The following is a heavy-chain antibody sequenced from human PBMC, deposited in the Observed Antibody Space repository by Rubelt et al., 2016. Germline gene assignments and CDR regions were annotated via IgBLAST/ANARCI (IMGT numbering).Heavy chain of an antibody. Sequence: QVQLQQWGAGLLKPSETLSLTCAVYGGSFSGYYWSWIRQPPGKGLEWIGEINHSGSTNYNPSLKVRVTRSGDTSKNQVSLKLSSVTAADTAVYYCARGHTAMGNGLDYWGQGTLVTVSS. V-gene: IGHV4-34*01. CDR1: GGSFSGYY. D-gene: IGHD5-18*01. CDR3: ARGHTAMGNGLDY. J-gene: IGHJ4*02. CDR2: INHSGST.